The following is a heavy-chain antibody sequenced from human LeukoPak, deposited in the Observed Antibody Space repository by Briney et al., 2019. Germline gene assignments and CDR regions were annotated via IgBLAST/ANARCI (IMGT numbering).Heavy chain of an antibody. CDR3: ASRSLGIAAAGDYYYYYMDV. D-gene: IGHD6-13*01. J-gene: IGHJ6*03. CDR1: GFTFSSYG. Sequence: GGTLRLSCAASGFTFSSYGMSWVRQAPGKGLEWVSAISGSGDRTYYADSVKGRFTISRDNSKNTLYLQMNSLRAEDTAVYYCASRSLGIAAAGDYYYYYMDVWGKGTTVTISS. V-gene: IGHV3-23*01. CDR2: ISGSGDRT.